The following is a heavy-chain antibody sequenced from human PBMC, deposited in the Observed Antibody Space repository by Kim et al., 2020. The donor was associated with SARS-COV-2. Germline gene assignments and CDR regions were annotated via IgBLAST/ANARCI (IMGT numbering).Heavy chain of an antibody. Sequence: GGSLRLSCAASGFTFISSAMSWVRQAPGKGLEWVAPISAGGGSTYYADSVKGRFTISRDNSMDTLYLQINGLRAEDTAIYYCAKMIYDSGSHLVPFDYWGQGTLVTVSS. CDR3: AKMIYDSGSHLVPFDY. D-gene: IGHD3-10*01. J-gene: IGHJ4*02. CDR1: GFTFISSA. V-gene: IGHV3-23*01. CDR2: ISAGGGST.